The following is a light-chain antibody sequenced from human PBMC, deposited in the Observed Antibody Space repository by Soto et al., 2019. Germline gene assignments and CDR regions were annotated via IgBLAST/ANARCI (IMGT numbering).Light chain of an antibody. J-gene: IGKJ1*01. CDR3: QQRYSSPEWT. CDR2: AVS. Sequence: QMTRSISSLSVAVGELNTLTCLESQSISTYLNWYQQIRGKAPKLLIYAVSTLQSGVPSRFSGSGSGTDFTLTISSLQPEDLATYYCQQRYSSPEWTFGQGTKVDIK. V-gene: IGKV1-39*01. CDR1: QSISTY.